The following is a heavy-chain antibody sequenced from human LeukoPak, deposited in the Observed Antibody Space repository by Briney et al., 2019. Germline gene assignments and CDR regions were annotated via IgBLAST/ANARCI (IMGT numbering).Heavy chain of an antibody. CDR1: GFSFSSYW. J-gene: IGHJ4*02. V-gene: IGHV3-7*01. CDR3: ARDGHPFDL. CDR2: INQDGSEK. Sequence: PGGSLKLSCAASGFSFSSYWMSWVRQAPGKGLEWVANINQDGSEKYYVDSVKGRFTISRDNAKNSLYLQMNSLRAEDTAVYYCARDGHPFDLWGQGTLVTVAS.